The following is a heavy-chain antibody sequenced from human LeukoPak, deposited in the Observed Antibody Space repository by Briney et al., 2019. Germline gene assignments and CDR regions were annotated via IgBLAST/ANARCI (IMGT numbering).Heavy chain of an antibody. V-gene: IGHV4-59*02. D-gene: IGHD3-9*01. J-gene: IGHJ5*02. CDR3: ARDSVPPGFDWLWGFDP. CDR1: GGSVGSHY. CDR2: IYYSGST. Sequence: PSGTLSLTCTVSGGSVGSHYWSWIRQPPGKGLEWIGYIYYSGSTNYNPSLKSRVTISVDTSKNQFYLKMSSLTAEDTAVYYCARDSVPPGFDWLWGFDPWGERALGTVSS.